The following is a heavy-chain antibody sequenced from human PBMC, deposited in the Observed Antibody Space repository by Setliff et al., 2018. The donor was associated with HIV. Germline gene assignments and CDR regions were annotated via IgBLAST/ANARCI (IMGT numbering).Heavy chain of an antibody. D-gene: IGHD3-10*01. J-gene: IGHJ2*01. Sequence: GASVKVSCKASGGTFRKYSISWVRQAPGQVLEWMGGIIPIFGSTRYAQKFQDRVTITSDESTDTVDMQLSSLQAEDTAVYYCARDDQYYDLGSIYSDWYFDLWDRGTQVTVS. CDR2: IIPIFGST. V-gene: IGHV1-69*13. CDR3: ARDDQYYDLGSIYSDWYFDL. CDR1: GGTFRKYS.